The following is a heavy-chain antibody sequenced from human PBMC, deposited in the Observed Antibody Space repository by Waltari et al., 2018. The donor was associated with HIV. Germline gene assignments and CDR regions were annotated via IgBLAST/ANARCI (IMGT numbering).Heavy chain of an antibody. CDR3: AKVREKQLWLRNWDFDL. D-gene: IGHD5-18*01. V-gene: IGHV3-48*03. CDR2: ISSSGSSI. Sequence: EVKLVESGGGLVQPGGSVRLSCAASGFTFSRYEMHWVRQAPGKGLEWISYISSSGSSIYYADSVKGRFTISRDNGKKSLYLQMNILRAEDTAVYYCAKVREKQLWLRNWDFDLWGRGTLVTVSS. J-gene: IGHJ2*01. CDR1: GFTFSRYE.